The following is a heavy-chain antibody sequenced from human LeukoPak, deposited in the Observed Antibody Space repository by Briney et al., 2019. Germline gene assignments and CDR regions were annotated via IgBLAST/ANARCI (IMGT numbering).Heavy chain of an antibody. J-gene: IGHJ6*02. Sequence: PSETLSLTCTVSGVSISGYYWSWIRQPPGKGREWIGYIYDSGSTNYNPSLKSRVTISVDTSKNQFSLKLSSVTAADMAVYYCARVGGTNYYYYGMDVWGQGTTVTVSS. CDR3: ARVGGTNYYYYGMDV. V-gene: IGHV4-59*01. CDR1: GVSISGYY. CDR2: IYDSGST. D-gene: IGHD3-10*01.